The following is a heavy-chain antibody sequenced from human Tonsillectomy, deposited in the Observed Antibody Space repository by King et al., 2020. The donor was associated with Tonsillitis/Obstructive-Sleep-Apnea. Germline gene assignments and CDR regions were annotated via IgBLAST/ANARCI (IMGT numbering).Heavy chain of an antibody. V-gene: IGHV3-66*01. CDR2: LYGGGGT. CDR3: ARTTFGFDF. Sequence: VQLVESGGGLVQPGGSLRLSCAVSGFSVSTNYTSWVRQAPGKGLEWVSVLYGGGGTNYADSVKGRFTISRDDSKNTLFLQMNSLRAEDTAVYYCARTTFGFDFWGQGTLVIVSS. J-gene: IGHJ4*02. D-gene: IGHD2/OR15-2a*01. CDR1: GFSVSTNY.